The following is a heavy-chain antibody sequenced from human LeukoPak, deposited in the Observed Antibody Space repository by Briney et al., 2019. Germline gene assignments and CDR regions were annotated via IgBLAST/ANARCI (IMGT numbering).Heavy chain of an antibody. Sequence: LRLSCAASGFTFDDYAMHWVRQAPGKGLEWVSGISWNSGSIGYADSVKGRFTISRDNAKNSLYLQMNSLRAEDTALYYCAKDTAMVSGELDYWGQGTLVTVSS. CDR2: ISWNSGSI. CDR3: AKDTAMVSGELDY. D-gene: IGHD5-18*01. V-gene: IGHV3-9*01. J-gene: IGHJ4*02. CDR1: GFTFDDYA.